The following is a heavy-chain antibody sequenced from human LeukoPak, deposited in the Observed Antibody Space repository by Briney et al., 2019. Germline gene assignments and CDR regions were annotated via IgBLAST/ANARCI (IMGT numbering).Heavy chain of an antibody. CDR3: AKARYVWGSYHY. CDR2: IYSGGST. V-gene: IGHV3-66*01. D-gene: IGHD3-16*02. J-gene: IGHJ4*02. Sequence: GGSLRLSCAASGFTVSSNYMSWVRQAPGKGLEWVSVIYSGGSTYYADSVKGRFTISRDNSKNTLYLQMNSLRAEDTAVYYCAKARYVWGSYHYWGQGTPVTVSS. CDR1: GFTVSSNY.